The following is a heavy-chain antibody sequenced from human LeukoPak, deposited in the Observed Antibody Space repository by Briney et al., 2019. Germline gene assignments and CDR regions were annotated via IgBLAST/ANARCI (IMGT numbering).Heavy chain of an antibody. CDR3: TTEYSGSFSN. V-gene: IGHV3-15*01. Sequence: GGSLRLSCAASGFTVSDAWMNWVRQVPGKGLEWIGLFKSKTNGGTTDYAAPVKGRFTMSRDDSKNTLYLQMNSLKTEDTAMYYCTTEYSGSFSNWGQGILVTVST. D-gene: IGHD1-26*01. J-gene: IGHJ4*02. CDR1: GFTVSDAW. CDR2: FKSKTNGGTT.